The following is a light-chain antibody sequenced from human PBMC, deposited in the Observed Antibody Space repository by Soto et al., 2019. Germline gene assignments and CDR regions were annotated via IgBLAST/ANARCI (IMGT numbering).Light chain of an antibody. CDR3: SSYAGSNNYV. V-gene: IGLV2-8*01. J-gene: IGLJ1*01. CDR2: QVS. Sequence: QSVLTQPHSASGSPGQSVTISCTGTSSDVGAYNLVSWHQQHPGKAPKLMIHQVSKRPSGVPDRFSGSKSGNTASLTVSGLQADDEADYYCSSYAGSNNYVFGTGTKLTVL. CDR1: SSDVGAYNL.